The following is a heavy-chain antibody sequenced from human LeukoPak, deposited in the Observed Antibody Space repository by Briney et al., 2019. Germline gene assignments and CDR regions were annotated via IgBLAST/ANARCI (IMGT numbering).Heavy chain of an antibody. Sequence: PGGSLRLSCAASGFAFAYYWMNWVRQAPGKRLVWVSRIHSVGGVTRYADSVKGRFTISRDNAKNTLYLQMNDLTVEDTGVYYCSRELVAATKFGHRGIDAWGQGTTVTVS. V-gene: IGHV3-74*01. CDR1: GFAFAYYW. CDR3: SRELVAATKFGHRGIDA. D-gene: IGHD1-26*01. CDR2: IHSVGGVT. J-gene: IGHJ6*01.